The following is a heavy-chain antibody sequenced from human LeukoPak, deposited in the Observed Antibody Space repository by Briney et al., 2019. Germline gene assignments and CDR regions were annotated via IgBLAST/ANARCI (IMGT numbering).Heavy chain of an antibody. J-gene: IGHJ4*02. CDR1: GGSISSGGYS. Sequence: SETLSLACAVSGGSISSGGYSWSWIRQPPGKGLEWIGYIYHSGSTYYNPSLKSRVTISVDRSKNQFSLKLSSVTAADTAVYYCARRAYDYYFDYWGQGTLVTVSS. CDR2: IYHSGST. V-gene: IGHV4-30-2*01. CDR3: ARRAYDYYFDY. D-gene: IGHD3-16*01.